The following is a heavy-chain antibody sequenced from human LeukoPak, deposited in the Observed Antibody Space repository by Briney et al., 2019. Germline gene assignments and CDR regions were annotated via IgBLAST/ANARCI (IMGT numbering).Heavy chain of an antibody. CDR3: ARAKSSSWYGGPFDY. V-gene: IGHV1-8*01. Sequence: ASVKVSCKASGYTFTSYDINWVRQATGQGLEWMGWMNPNSGNTGYAQKFQGRVTMTRNTSISTAYMELSSLRPEDTAVYNCARAKSSSWYGGPFDYWGQGTLVTVSS. CDR2: MNPNSGNT. D-gene: IGHD6-13*01. CDR1: GYTFTSYD. J-gene: IGHJ4*02.